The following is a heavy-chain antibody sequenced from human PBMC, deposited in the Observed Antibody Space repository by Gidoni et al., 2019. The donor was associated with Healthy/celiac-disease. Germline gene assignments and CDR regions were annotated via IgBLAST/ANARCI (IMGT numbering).Heavy chain of an antibody. CDR3: AVAGSEGGVDY. J-gene: IGHJ4*02. V-gene: IGHV4-34*01. CDR2: IKHSGST. CDR1: GGSFSGYY. Sequence: VQLQQWGAGLWQPSETLSLTCAVYGGSFSGYYWSWIRQPPGKGREWSGDIKHSGSTNSNPALKSRVTISVDTSKNQFSRELSSVTAADTAVYYCAVAGSEGGVDYWGRGTLVTVSS. D-gene: IGHD6-19*01.